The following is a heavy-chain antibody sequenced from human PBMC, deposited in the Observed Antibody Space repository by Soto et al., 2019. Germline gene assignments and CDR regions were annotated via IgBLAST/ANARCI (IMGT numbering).Heavy chain of an antibody. CDR2: ISGHNGDT. V-gene: IGHV1-18*01. CDR1: GYTFARYG. D-gene: IGHD3-10*01. CDR3: ARSGSMPYYYYGMDV. J-gene: IGHJ6*02. Sequence: QVQLVQSGAEVKKPGASVRVSCKASGYTFARYGIDWVRQAPGQGLEWMGWISGHNGDTKYVQKFQGRVRMTTDTSTSTASMALRSLRSDDTAVYYCARSGSMPYYYYGMDVWGQGTTVTVSS.